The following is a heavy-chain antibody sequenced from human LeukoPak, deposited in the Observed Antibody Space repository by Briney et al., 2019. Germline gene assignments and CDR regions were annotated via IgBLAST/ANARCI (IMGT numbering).Heavy chain of an antibody. D-gene: IGHD3-22*01. CDR2: ISSSSSTI. CDR1: GFTFSSYS. V-gene: IGHV3-48*01. CDR3: ARDQYYYDSSGYYDY. Sequence: PGGSLRLSCAASGFTFSSYSMNWVRQAPGKGLEWVSYISSSSSTIYYADSVKGRFTISRDNSKNTLYLQMNSLRAEDTAVYNCARDQYYYDSSGYYDYWGQGTLVTVSS. J-gene: IGHJ4*02.